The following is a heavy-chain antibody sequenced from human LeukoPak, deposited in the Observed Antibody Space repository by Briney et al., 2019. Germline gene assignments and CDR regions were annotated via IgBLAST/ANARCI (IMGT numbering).Heavy chain of an antibody. V-gene: IGHV4-31*03. D-gene: IGHD6-13*01. Sequence: SETLSLTCTVSGGSISSGGYYWRWIRQHPGKGLEWIGYIYYSGSTYYNPSLKSRVTISVDTSKNQFSLKLSSVTAADTAVYYCARGQQLASDYWGQGTLVTVSS. CDR1: GGSISSGGYY. CDR2: IYYSGST. CDR3: ARGQQLASDY. J-gene: IGHJ4*02.